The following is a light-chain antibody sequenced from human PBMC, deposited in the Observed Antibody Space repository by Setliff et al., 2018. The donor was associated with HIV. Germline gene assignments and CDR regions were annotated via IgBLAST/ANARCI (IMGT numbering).Light chain of an antibody. CDR1: NSNIGSNT. CDR3: ASWDGSLNGWV. Sequence: QSVLTQPPSASGTPGQRVTISCSGSNSNIGSNTVNWYQQLPGTAPKLLIYSNNQRPSGVPDRFSGSKSGTSASLAISGLQSEDEADYYCASWDGSLNGWVFGGGTKVTVL. CDR2: SNN. J-gene: IGLJ3*02. V-gene: IGLV1-44*01.